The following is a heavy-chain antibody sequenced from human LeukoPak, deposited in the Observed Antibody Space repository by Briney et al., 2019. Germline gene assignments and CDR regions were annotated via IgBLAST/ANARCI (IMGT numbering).Heavy chain of an antibody. CDR3: AKSNYDSSGYPNRDYYYYGMDV. J-gene: IGHJ6*02. CDR2: ISGSGGST. Sequence: GGSLRLSCAASGFDFSDYAMSWVRQAPGKGLEWVSAISGSGGSTYYADSVKGRFTISRDNSKNTLYLQMNSLRAEDTAVYYCAKSNYDSSGYPNRDYYYYGMDVWGQGTTVTVSS. D-gene: IGHD3-22*01. V-gene: IGHV3-23*01. CDR1: GFDFSDYA.